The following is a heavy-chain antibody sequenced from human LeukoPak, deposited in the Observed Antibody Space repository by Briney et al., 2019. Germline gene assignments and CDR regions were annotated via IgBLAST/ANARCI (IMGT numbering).Heavy chain of an antibody. CDR3: ARGYCGGDCYGD. CDR1: GFTFSDYT. V-gene: IGHV3-21*01. CDR2: VSGSSRHI. D-gene: IGHD2-21*02. J-gene: IGHJ1*01. Sequence: PGGSLRLSCAASGFTFSDYTMNWVRQAPGKGLEYVSSVSGSSRHIYYADPVKGRFTISRDNTKSSLYLQMNSLRVEDMAVYYCARGYCGGDCYGDWGQGTLVTVSS.